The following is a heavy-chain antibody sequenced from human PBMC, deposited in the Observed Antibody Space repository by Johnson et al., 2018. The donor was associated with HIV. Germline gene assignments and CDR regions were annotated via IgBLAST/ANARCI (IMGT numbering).Heavy chain of an antibody. CDR1: GFPVSSYA. D-gene: IGHD6-13*01. Sequence: VQLVESGGGVVQPGRSLRLSCAASGFPVSSYAMHWVRQAPGKGLEWVSYISSSGSTIYYADSVKGRFTISRDNARNSLYLQMNSLRAEDTALYFCARGKGAAAGLDAFDIWGQGIMVTVSS. V-gene: IGHV3-48*03. J-gene: IGHJ3*02. CDR2: ISSSGSTI. CDR3: ARGKGAAAGLDAFDI.